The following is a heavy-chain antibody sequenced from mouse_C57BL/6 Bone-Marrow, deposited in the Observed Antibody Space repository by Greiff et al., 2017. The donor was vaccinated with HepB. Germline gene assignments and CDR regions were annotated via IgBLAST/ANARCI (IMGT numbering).Heavy chain of an antibody. V-gene: IGHV1-50*01. Sequence: QVHVKQPGAELVKPGASVKLSCKASGYTFTSYWMQWVKQRPGQGLEWIGEIDPSDSYTNYNQKFKGKATLTVDTSSSTAYMQLSSLTSEDSAFYYCARLEYDYVDWFAYWGQGTLVTVSA. J-gene: IGHJ3*01. CDR1: GYTFTSYW. D-gene: IGHD2-4*01. CDR2: IDPSDSYT. CDR3: ARLEYDYVDWFAY.